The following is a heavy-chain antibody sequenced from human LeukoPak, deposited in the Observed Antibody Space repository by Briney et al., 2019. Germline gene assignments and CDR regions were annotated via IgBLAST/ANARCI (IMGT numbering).Heavy chain of an antibody. V-gene: IGHV3-23*01. CDR3: ARGYSSGWLGEIGY. D-gene: IGHD6-19*01. J-gene: IGHJ4*02. CDR2: ISGSGGST. CDR1: GFTFSSYG. Sequence: GGSLRLSCAVSGFTFSSYGMSWVRQAPGKGLEWVSAISGSGGSTYYADSVKGRFTISRDNAKNTLYLQMNSLRAEDTAVYYCARGYSSGWLGEIGYWGQGTLVTVSS.